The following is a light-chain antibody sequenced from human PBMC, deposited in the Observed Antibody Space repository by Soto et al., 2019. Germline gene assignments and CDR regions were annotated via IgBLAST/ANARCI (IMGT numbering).Light chain of an antibody. CDR1: SSNIGNNY. V-gene: IGLV2-14*01. Sequence: QSVVTQPPSASGTPGQTVTISCSGSSSNIGNNYVSWYQQHPGKVPKVMIFEVSNRPSGISHRFSGSKSGNTASLTISGLQAEDEADYYCSSYTTSGTLVFGGGTKVTVL. CDR2: EVS. CDR3: SSYTTSGTLV. J-gene: IGLJ2*01.